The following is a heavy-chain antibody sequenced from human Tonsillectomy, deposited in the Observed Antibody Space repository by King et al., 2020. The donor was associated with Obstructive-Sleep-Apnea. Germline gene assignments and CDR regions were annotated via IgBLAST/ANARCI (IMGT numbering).Heavy chain of an antibody. J-gene: IGHJ6*02. V-gene: IGHV4-39*07. Sequence: QLQESGPGLVQPSETLSLTCSVSGGSISSRLYYWDWIRQSPGRGLEWIGTVYYSGSTFYNPSLKSRVTILVDPSSNQFSLKMTSLTAADTAVYFCANTLAGNWMSDPSHFYGLDVWGHGTSVAVSS. CDR3: ANTLAGNWMSDPSHFYGLDV. CDR1: GGSISSRLYY. CDR2: VYYSGST. D-gene: IGHD1-1*01.